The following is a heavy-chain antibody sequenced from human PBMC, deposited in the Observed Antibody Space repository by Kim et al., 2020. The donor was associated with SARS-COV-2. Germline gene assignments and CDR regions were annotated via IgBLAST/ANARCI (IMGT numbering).Heavy chain of an antibody. D-gene: IGHD2-2*01. V-gene: IGHV4-59*08. J-gene: IGHJ5*02. Sequence: SETLSLTCTVSGGSISSYYWSWIRQPPGRGLEWIGHIYYSGSTNYNPSLKSRVTISVDTSKNQFSLKLSSVTAADTAVYYCARGREVVVAWWLDPWGQG. CDR3: ARGREVVVAWWLDP. CDR1: GGSISSYY. CDR2: IYYSGST.